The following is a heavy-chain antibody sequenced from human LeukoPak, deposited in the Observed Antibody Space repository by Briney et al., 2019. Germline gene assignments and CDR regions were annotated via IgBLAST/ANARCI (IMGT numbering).Heavy chain of an antibody. Sequence: GASVKVSCKASGGTFSSYAISWVRQAPGQGLEWMGGIIPIFGTANYAQKLQGRVTMTTDTSTSTAYMELRSLRSDGTAVYYCARGEPLSQGGWLQFQHYYYMDVWGKGTTVTVSS. D-gene: IGHD5-24*01. J-gene: IGHJ6*03. CDR2: IIPIFGTA. CDR3: ARGEPLSQGGWLQFQHYYYMDV. CDR1: GGTFSSYA. V-gene: IGHV1-69*05.